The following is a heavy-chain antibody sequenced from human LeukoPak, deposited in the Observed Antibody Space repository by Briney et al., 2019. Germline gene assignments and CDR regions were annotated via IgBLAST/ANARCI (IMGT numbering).Heavy chain of an antibody. D-gene: IGHD2-15*01. CDR1: GFTFSSYA. J-gene: IGHJ5*02. CDR2: ISYDGSNK. V-gene: IGHV3-30*04. Sequence: QTGGSLRLSCAASGFTFSSYAMHWVRQAPGKGLEWVAVISYDGSNKYYADSVKGRFTISRDNSKNTLYLQMNSLRAEDTAVYYCATPRIPWGQGTLVTVSS. CDR3: ATPRIP.